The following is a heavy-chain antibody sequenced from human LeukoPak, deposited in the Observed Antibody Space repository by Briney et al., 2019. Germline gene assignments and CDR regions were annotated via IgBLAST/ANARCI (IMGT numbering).Heavy chain of an antibody. CDR1: GFTFSNAW. Sequence: GGSLRLSCAASGFTFSNAWMSWVRQAPGKGLEWVGRIKSKTDSGTTDYAAPVKGRFTISRDDSKNTLYLQMNSLKTEDTAVYYCTTDPALLLWFGELGWFDPWGQGTLVTVSS. V-gene: IGHV3-15*01. CDR3: TTDPALLLWFGELGWFDP. D-gene: IGHD3-10*01. J-gene: IGHJ5*02. CDR2: IKSKTDSGTT.